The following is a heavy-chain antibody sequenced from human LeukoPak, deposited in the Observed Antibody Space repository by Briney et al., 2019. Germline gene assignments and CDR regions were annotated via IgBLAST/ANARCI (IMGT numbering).Heavy chain of an antibody. CDR3: AGRYCSGGSCYAVLWFDP. D-gene: IGHD2-15*01. J-gene: IGHJ5*02. V-gene: IGHV4-39*02. CDR1: GGSISNSSYY. Sequence: PSETLSLTCTVSGGSISNSSYYWGWIRQPPGKGLEWIGSIYYSGNTYYNPSLKSRVTMSVDTSKNHFSPKLSSVTAADTAVYYCAGRYCSGGSCYAVLWFDPWGQGTLVTVSS. CDR2: IYYSGNT.